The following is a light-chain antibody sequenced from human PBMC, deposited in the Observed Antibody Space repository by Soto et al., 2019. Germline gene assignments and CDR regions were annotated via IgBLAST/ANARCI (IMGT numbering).Light chain of an antibody. Sequence: QSVLTQPASVSGSPGQSITISCTGTSSDVGGYKYVSWYQQHPGKAPKVMIYDVSNRPSGVSNRFSGSKSGNTASLTISGLQAEDEADYYCSSYTGSSTLYVFGTGTKLTVL. CDR3: SSYTGSSTLYV. CDR2: DVS. V-gene: IGLV2-14*01. J-gene: IGLJ1*01. CDR1: SSDVGGYKY.